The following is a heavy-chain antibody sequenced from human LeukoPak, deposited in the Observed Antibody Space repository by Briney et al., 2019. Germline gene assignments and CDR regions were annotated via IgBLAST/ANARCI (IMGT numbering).Heavy chain of an antibody. D-gene: IGHD3-22*01. J-gene: IGHJ4*02. CDR1: GYTFTSYD. V-gene: IGHV1-2*02. Sequence: ASVKVSCKASGYTFTSYDINWVRQATGQGLEWMGWINPNSGGTNYAQKFQGRVTMTRDTSIRTAYMELSRLRSDDTAVYYCARDLQLVYYDSSGYDYWGQGTLVTVSS. CDR3: ARDLQLVYYDSSGYDY. CDR2: INPNSGGT.